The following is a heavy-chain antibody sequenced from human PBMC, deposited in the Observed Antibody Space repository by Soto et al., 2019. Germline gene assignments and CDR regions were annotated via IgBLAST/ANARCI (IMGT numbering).Heavy chain of an antibody. Sequence: QVQLVQSGAEVKKPGSSVKVSCKASGGTFSSYAISWVRQAPGQGLEWMGGIIPIFGTANSAQKFQGRVTITAHESTSTSYMELSSLRSEDTAVYYCARGGGYSSSWYRYYFAYWGQGTQVTFSS. CDR1: GGTFSSYA. D-gene: IGHD6-13*01. CDR2: IIPIFGTA. J-gene: IGHJ4*02. CDR3: ARGGGYSSSWYRYYFAY. V-gene: IGHV1-69*01.